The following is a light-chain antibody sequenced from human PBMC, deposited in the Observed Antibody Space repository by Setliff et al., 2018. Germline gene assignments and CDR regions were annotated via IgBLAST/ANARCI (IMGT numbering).Light chain of an antibody. CDR3: CSYAGSSTFV. CDR2: DFT. J-gene: IGLJ1*01. V-gene: IGLV2-23*02. CDR1: YSDVGKYNL. Sequence: QSVLTQPASVSGSPGQSITISCTGTYSDVGKYNLVSWYQQHPGKAPKLILYDFTTRLSGVSDRFSGSKSANTASLTISGLQAEDEADYYCCSYAGSSTFVFGGGTKVTVL.